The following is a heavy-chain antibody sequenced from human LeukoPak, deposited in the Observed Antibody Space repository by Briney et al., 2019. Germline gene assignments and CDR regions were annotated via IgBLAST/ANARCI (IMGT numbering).Heavy chain of an antibody. D-gene: IGHD1-26*01. Sequence: ASVKVSCKASGGTFSSYAISWVRQAPGQGLEWMGGIIPIFGTANYAQKFQGRVTVTTDESTSTAYMELSSLRSEDTAVYYCARGRVGATFAFDPWGLGTLVTVSS. CDR3: ARGRVGATFAFDP. V-gene: IGHV1-69*05. J-gene: IGHJ5*02. CDR2: IIPIFGTA. CDR1: GGTFSSYA.